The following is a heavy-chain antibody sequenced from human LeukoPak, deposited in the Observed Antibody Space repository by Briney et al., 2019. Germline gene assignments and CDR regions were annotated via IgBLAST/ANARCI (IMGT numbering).Heavy chain of an antibody. Sequence: SETLSLTCTVSGGSISSYCWSWIRQPAGKGLEWIGRIYTSGSTNYNPSLKSRVTMSVDTSKNQFSLKLSSVTAADTAVYYCAREVKGGGYCSSTSCYRRDYFDYWGQGTLVTVSS. CDR1: GGSISSYC. CDR3: AREVKGGGYCSSTSCYRRDYFDY. D-gene: IGHD2-2*01. J-gene: IGHJ4*02. CDR2: IYTSGST. V-gene: IGHV4-4*07.